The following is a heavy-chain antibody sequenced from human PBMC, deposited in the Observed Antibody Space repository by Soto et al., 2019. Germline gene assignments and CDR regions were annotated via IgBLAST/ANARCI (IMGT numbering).Heavy chain of an antibody. CDR3: ARMASFYCSGGSCSPTYGMDG. CDR1: GFTFSSSA. J-gene: IGHJ6*02. V-gene: IGHV3-30-3*01. D-gene: IGHD2-15*01. Sequence: QVQLVESGGGVVQPGRSLRLSCAASGFTFSSSAMHWVRQAPGKGLEWVAVISSDGSNKYDADSVKGRFTISRDNSKNTLYLQMNSLRAEDTAVYYCARMASFYCSGGSCSPTYGMDGWGQGTTVTVSS. CDR2: ISSDGSNK.